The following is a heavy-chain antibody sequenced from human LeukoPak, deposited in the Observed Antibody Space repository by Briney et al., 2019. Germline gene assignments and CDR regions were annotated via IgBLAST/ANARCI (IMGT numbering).Heavy chain of an antibody. CDR2: ISAYNGDT. V-gene: IGHV1-18*01. J-gene: IGHJ5*02. Sequence: ASVKVSCKASGYPFTSYYINWVRQAPGQGLEWMGWISAYNGDTNYAQNLQGRVTMTTDTSTDTAYTELRSLRSDDTAVYYCARDGLSYTNPNNWFDPWGQGTLVTASS. D-gene: IGHD2-2*02. CDR1: GYPFTSYY. CDR3: ARDGLSYTNPNNWFDP.